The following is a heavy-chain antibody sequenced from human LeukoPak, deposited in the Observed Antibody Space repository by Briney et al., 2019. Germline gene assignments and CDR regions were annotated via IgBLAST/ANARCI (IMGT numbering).Heavy chain of an antibody. CDR3: ARDRLASSGYYPFDY. CDR1: GGSFSGYY. CDR2: INHSGST. D-gene: IGHD3-22*01. Sequence: PSETLSLTCAVYGGSFSGYYWSWIRQAPGKGLEWIGEINHSGSTNYNPSLKSRVTISVDTSKNQFSLKLSSVTAADTAVYYCARDRLASSGYYPFDYWGQGTLVTVSS. J-gene: IGHJ4*02. V-gene: IGHV4-34*01.